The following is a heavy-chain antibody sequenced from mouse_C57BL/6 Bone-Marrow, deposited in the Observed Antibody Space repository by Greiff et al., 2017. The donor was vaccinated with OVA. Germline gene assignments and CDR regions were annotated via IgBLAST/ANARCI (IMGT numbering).Heavy chain of an antibody. V-gene: IGHV5-6*02. CDR3: ARQEGY. Sequence: DVMLVESGGDLVKPGGSLKLSCAASGFTFSSYGMSWVRQTPDKRLEWVATISSGGSYTYYPDSVKGRFTISRDNAKNTLYLQMSSLKSEDTAMYYCARQEGYWGQGTTLTVSS. CDR1: GFTFSSYG. J-gene: IGHJ2*01. CDR2: ISSGGSYT.